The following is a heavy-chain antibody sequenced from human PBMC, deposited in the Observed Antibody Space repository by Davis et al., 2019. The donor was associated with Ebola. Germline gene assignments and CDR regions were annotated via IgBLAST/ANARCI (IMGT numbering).Heavy chain of an antibody. Sequence: SETLSLTCAVSGGSISSGGYSWSWIRQPPGKGLQWIGYIYHYGGTYYNPSLKNRVTISADRSKNQFSLKLSSVAAADTAVYFCARAYTSGWSDYWGQGTLVTVSS. CDR3: ARAYTSGWSDY. CDR2: IYHYGGT. CDR1: GGSISSGGYS. V-gene: IGHV4-30-2*01. J-gene: IGHJ4*02. D-gene: IGHD6-19*01.